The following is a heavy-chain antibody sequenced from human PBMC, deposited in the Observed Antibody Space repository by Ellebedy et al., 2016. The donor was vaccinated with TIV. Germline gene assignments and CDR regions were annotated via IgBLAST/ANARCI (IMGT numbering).Heavy chain of an antibody. V-gene: IGHV1-69*13. CDR3: AREGGYGGYGDY. CDR2: IIPIFGTA. Sequence: SVKVSXKASGGTFSSYAISWVRQAPGQGLEWMGGIIPIFGTANYAQKFQGRVTITADESTSTAYMELSSLRSEDTAVYYCAREGGYGGYGDYWGQGTLVTVSS. D-gene: IGHD5-12*01. CDR1: GGTFSSYA. J-gene: IGHJ4*02.